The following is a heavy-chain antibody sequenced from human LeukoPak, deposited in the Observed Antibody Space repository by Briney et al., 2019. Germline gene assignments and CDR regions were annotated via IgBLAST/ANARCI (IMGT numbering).Heavy chain of an antibody. CDR3: AKDGWDCSSGSCPSYYYYMDV. Sequence: GGSLRLSCAASGFTFSNYGMHWVRQAPGKGLEWVAFIRYDGSNKYCADSVKGRFTISRDNSKNTLYLQMNSLRAEDTAVYYCAKDGWDCSSGSCPSYYYYMDVWGKGTTVTVSS. V-gene: IGHV3-30*02. CDR2: IRYDGSNK. CDR1: GFTFSNYG. D-gene: IGHD2-15*01. J-gene: IGHJ6*03.